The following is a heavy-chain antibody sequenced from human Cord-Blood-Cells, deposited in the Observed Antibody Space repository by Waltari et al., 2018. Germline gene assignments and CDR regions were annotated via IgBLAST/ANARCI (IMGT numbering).Heavy chain of an antibody. J-gene: IGHJ3*02. CDR1: GFTFSSYG. Sequence: QVQLVESGGGVVQPGRSLRLSCAASGFTFSSYGMHWVRQAPGKGLEWVAVISYDGSNKYYADSVKGRFTISRDNSKNTLYLQMNSLRAEDTAVYYCAKEDSGDFGELLFAFDIWGQGTMVTVSS. D-gene: IGHD3-10*01. V-gene: IGHV3-30*18. CDR2: ISYDGSNK. CDR3: AKEDSGDFGELLFAFDI.